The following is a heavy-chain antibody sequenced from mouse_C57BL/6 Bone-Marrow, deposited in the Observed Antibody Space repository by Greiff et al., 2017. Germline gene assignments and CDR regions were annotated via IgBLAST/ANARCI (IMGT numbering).Heavy chain of an antibody. J-gene: IGHJ1*03. CDR1: GYTFTSYW. CDR3: ASLYGYYARYFDV. V-gene: IGHV1-52*01. CDR2: IDPSDSET. D-gene: IGHD2-3*01. Sequence: VQLQQPGAELVRPGSSVKLSCKASGYTFTSYWMHWVKQRPIQGLEWIGNIDPSDSETHYNQKFKDKATLTVDKSSSTAYMQLSSLTSEDSAVYYCASLYGYYARYFDVWGTGTTVTVSS.